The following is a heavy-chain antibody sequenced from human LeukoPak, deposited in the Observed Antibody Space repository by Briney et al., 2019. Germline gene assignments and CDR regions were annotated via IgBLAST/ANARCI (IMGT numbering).Heavy chain of an antibody. CDR3: ASRHTGYSSGWPLRPFDY. D-gene: IGHD6-19*01. J-gene: IGHJ4*02. V-gene: IGHV4-34*01. CDR2: INHSGST. Sequence: SETLSLTCAVYGGSSSGYYWSWIRQPPGKGLEWIGEINHSGSTNYNPSLKSRDTISVDTSKNQFSLKLSSVTAADTAVYYCASRHTGYSSGWPLRPFDYWGQGTLVTVSS. CDR1: GGSSSGYY.